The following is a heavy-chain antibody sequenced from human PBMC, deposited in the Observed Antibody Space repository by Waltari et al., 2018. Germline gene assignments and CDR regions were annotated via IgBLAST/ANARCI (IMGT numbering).Heavy chain of an antibody. D-gene: IGHD3-16*01. V-gene: IGHV1-24*01. CDR3: ATGGAPPEGAFDI. Sequence: QVQLVQSGAEVKKPGASVKVACKVSGYTLTDLSIHWVRQAPGKGLAWMGGFDPEEADTIYAQKFQGRVTMTEDTSTDTAYMELSSLRSEDTAVYYCATGGAPPEGAFDIWGQGTMVTVSS. CDR1: GYTLTDLS. J-gene: IGHJ3*02. CDR2: FDPEEADT.